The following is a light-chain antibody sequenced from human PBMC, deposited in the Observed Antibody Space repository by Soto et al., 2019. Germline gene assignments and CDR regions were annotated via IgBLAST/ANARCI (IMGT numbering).Light chain of an antibody. V-gene: IGKV3-20*01. CDR3: HQYVSSPRT. CDR2: GAS. J-gene: IGKJ1*01. CDR1: QSVSSY. Sequence: EIVLTQSPGTLSLSPGERATLSCRASQSVSSYLAWYQQKPGQAPRLLIYGASSRATGIPDRFSGSGSGRDFTLTISRLEPEDFAVYYCHQYVSSPRTFGQGTKVEIK.